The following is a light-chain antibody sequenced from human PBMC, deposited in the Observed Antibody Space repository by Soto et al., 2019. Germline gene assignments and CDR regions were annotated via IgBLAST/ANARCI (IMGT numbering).Light chain of an antibody. CDR1: SGHSSYA. V-gene: IGLV4-69*01. J-gene: IGLJ2*01. CDR2: LNSDGSH. CDR3: QTWGTGIPV. Sequence: QSVLTQSPSASASLGASVKLTCTLSSGHSSYAIAWHQQQPEKGPRYLMKLNSDGSHSKGDGIPDRFSGSSSGAERYLTISSLQSEDEADYYCQTWGTGIPVLGGGTKLTVL.